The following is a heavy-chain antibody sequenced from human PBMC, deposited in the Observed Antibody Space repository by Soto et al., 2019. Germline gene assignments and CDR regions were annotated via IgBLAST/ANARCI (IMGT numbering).Heavy chain of an antibody. J-gene: IGHJ4*02. D-gene: IGHD2-2*01. CDR2: IYYSGST. Sequence: PSETLSLTCTVSGGSISSGDYYWGWIRQPPGKGLEWIEYIYYSGSTYYNPSLKSRVTISVDTSKNQFSLKLSSVTAADTAVYYCARDLVGGTHFDYWGQGTLVTVSS. CDR1: GGSISSGDYY. V-gene: IGHV4-30-4*01. CDR3: ARDLVGGTHFDY.